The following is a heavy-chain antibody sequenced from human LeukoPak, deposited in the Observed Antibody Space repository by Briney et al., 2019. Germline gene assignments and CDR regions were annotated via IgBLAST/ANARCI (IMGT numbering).Heavy chain of an antibody. CDR2: TYYRSKWYH. J-gene: IGHJ4*02. V-gene: IGHV6-1*01. CDR1: GDSVSSNSAA. D-gene: IGHD3-9*01. Sequence: SQTLSLTCAISGDSVSSNSAAWNWTRQSPSRGFEWLGRTYYRSKWYHDFAVSVERRITINPDTSKNQFSLQLNSVTPEDTAMYYCARSGLRDYCDCLGLGTLASLSS. CDR3: ARSGLRDYCDC.